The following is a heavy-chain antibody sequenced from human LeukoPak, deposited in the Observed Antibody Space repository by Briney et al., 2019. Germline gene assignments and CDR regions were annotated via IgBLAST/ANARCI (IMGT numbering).Heavy chain of an antibody. CDR1: GGTFSSYA. Sequence: GASVKVSCKASGGTFSSYAISWVRQAPGQGLEWMGGIIPIFGTANYAQKFQGRVTITADESTSTAYMELSSLRSEDTAVYYCARTVVEMATMSYYYYYYMDVWGKGTTVTVSS. J-gene: IGHJ6*03. CDR3: ARTVVEMATMSYYYYYYMDV. CDR2: IIPIFGTA. V-gene: IGHV1-69*13. D-gene: IGHD5-24*01.